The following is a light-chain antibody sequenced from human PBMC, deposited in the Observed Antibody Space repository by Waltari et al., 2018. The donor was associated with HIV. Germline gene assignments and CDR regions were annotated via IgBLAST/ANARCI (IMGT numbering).Light chain of an antibody. CDR2: RNN. J-gene: IGLJ3*02. CDR3: AAWDDSLREV. Sequence: QSVLTQPPSASGTPGHSVTISCSGSSSNIGSNFVYWYQQLPGAAPKLLIYRNNQRPSGVPGRFSGSKAGTSASLAISGLRSEDEADYYCAAWDDSLREVFGGGTKLTVL. V-gene: IGLV1-47*01. CDR1: SSNIGSNF.